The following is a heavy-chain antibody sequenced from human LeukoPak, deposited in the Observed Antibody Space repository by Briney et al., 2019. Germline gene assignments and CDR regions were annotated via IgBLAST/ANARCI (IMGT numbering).Heavy chain of an antibody. J-gene: IGHJ6*02. CDR3: ARDQWGVATITGMDV. CDR2: IYSGGST. CDR1: GVTVSSNY. V-gene: IGHV3-53*01. D-gene: IGHD5-12*01. Sequence: PGGSLRLSCAATGVTVSSNYMSWVRQAPGKGLEWVSVIYSGGSTYYADSVKGRFTISRDNSKNTLYLQMNSLRAEDTAVYYCARDQWGVATITGMDVWGQGTTVTVSS.